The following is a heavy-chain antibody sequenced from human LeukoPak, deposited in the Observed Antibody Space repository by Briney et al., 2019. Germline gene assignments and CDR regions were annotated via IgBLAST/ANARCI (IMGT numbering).Heavy chain of an antibody. CDR3: ARSHQVSGSFDY. Sequence: GGSLRLSCAASGFTFSSYEMNWVRQAPGKGLEWVSYISSSGSTIYYADSVKGRFTISRDNAKNSLYLQMNSLRAEDTAVYYCARSHQVSGSFDYWGQGTLVTVSS. CDR1: GFTFSSYE. CDR2: ISSSGSTI. D-gene: IGHD3-22*01. V-gene: IGHV3-48*03. J-gene: IGHJ4*02.